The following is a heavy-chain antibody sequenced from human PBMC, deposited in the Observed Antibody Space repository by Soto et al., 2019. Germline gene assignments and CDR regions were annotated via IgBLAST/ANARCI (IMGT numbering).Heavy chain of an antibody. CDR3: ARRKYYDFWSGYSYYYGMDV. J-gene: IGHJ6*02. CDR1: GDSVSSNSSA. CDR2: TYYRSKWYN. Sequence: SQTLSLTFAISGDSVSSNSSAWNCISQSPSRGLEWLGRTYYRSKWYNDYAVSVKSRITINPDTSKNQFSLQLNSVTPEDTAVYYCARRKYYDFWSGYSYYYGMDVWGQGTTVTVSS. D-gene: IGHD3-3*01. V-gene: IGHV6-1*01.